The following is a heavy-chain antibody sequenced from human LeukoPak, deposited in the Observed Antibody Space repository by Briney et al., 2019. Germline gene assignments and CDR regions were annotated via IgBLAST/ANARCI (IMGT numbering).Heavy chain of an antibody. V-gene: IGHV3-7*01. CDR1: GFTFSSYW. CDR3: ARESASIAALQYYFDY. J-gene: IGHJ4*02. Sequence: GGSLRLSCAASGFTFSSYWMSWVRQAPGKGLEWVANIKQDGSEKYYVDSVKGRFTISRDNAKNSLYLQMNSLRAEDTAVYYCARESASIAALQYYFDYWAREPWSPSPQ. D-gene: IGHD6-6*01. CDR2: IKQDGSEK.